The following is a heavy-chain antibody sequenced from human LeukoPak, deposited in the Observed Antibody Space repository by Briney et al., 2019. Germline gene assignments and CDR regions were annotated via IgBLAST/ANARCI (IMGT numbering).Heavy chain of an antibody. V-gene: IGHV1-8*01. CDR1: GYTFTSYY. Sequence: ASVKVSCKASGYTFTSYYMHWVRQAPGQGLEWMGWMNPNSGNTGYAQKFQGRVTITRSTSISTAYMELSSLRSEDTAVYYCARGLIGDAFDIWGQGTMVTVSS. CDR3: ARGLIGDAFDI. CDR2: MNPNSGNT. D-gene: IGHD2-8*01. J-gene: IGHJ3*02.